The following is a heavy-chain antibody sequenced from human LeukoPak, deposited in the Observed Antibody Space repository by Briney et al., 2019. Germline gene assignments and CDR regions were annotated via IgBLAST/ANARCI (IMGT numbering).Heavy chain of an antibody. Sequence: SETLSLTCAVYGGSFSGYYWSWIRQPPGKGLEWTGEINHSGSTNYNPSLKSRVTISVDTSKNQFSLKLSSVTAADTAVYYCARAQAFEYSSSSGPVDYWGQGTLVTVSS. CDR1: GGSFSGYY. CDR2: INHSGST. V-gene: IGHV4-34*01. J-gene: IGHJ4*02. D-gene: IGHD6-6*01. CDR3: ARAQAFEYSSSSGPVDY.